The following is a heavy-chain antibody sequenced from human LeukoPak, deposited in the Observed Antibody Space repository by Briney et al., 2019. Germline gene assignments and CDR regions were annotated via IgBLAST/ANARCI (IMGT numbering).Heavy chain of an antibody. V-gene: IGHV3-74*01. D-gene: IGHD3-16*01. J-gene: IGHJ4*02. CDR1: GFTFSRFW. CDR2: INSDGSET. CDR3: ARVRMGDDFNPFDY. Sequence: GGSLRLSCAASGFTFSRFWIYWVRHAPGKGLVWVSRINSDGSETLYADSVKGRFTISRDNAKSTLYLQMNSLRAEDTAVYYCARVRMGDDFNPFDYWGQGTLVTVSS.